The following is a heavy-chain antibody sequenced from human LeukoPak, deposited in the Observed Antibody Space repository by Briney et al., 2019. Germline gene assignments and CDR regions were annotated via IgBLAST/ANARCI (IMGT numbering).Heavy chain of an antibody. CDR2: INSDGSST. J-gene: IGHJ6*02. D-gene: IGHD5-18*01. Sequence: GGSLRLSCAASGFTFSSYWMHWVRQAPGKGLVWVSRINSDGSSTSYADSVKGRFTISRDNAKNSLYLQMNSLRAEDTAVYYCARAFWYSYGYFFTPKGYYYGMDVWGQGTTVTVSS. CDR1: GFTFSSYW. V-gene: IGHV3-74*01. CDR3: ARAFWYSYGYFFTPKGYYYGMDV.